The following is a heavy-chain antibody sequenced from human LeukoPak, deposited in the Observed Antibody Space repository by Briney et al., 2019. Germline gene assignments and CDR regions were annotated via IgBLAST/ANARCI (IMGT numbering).Heavy chain of an antibody. CDR3: ARHNGGELPSTDFDY. CDR1: GYSFTSYW. V-gene: IGHV5-51*01. CDR2: IYPGDSDT. D-gene: IGHD1-26*01. Sequence: PGESLKTSCKGSGYSFTSYWIGWVRQMPGKGLEWMGIIYPGDSDTRYSPSFQGQVTISADKSISTAYLQWSSLKASDTAMYYCARHNGGELPSTDFDYWGQGTLVTVSS. J-gene: IGHJ4*02.